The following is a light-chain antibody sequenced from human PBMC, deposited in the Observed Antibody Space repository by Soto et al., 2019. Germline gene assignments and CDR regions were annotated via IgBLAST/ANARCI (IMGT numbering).Light chain of an antibody. V-gene: IGLV2-23*01. CDR3: CSYAGSSALYV. Sequence: QSVLTQPASVSGSPGQSITISCTGTSSDVGGYNLVSWYRQYPGKAPKLLIYEGSRRPPGVSDRFSGSKSGNTASLTISGLQAEDEADYHCCSYAGSSALYVFGSGTKVTVL. J-gene: IGLJ1*01. CDR1: SSDVGGYNL. CDR2: EGS.